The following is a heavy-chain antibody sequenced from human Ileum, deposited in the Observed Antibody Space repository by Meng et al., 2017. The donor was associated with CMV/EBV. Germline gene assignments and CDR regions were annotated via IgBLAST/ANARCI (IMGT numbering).Heavy chain of an antibody. J-gene: IGHJ4*02. CDR1: GFTFGDYA. CDR3: TRGASNY. CDR2: IRSKAYGGTT. Sequence: GGSLRLSCTASGFTFGDYAMGWVRQAPGKGLEWVGFIRSKAYGGTTEYAASVKGRFTISRDDSKSIAYLQMNSLKTEDTAVYYCTRGASNYWGQGTLVTVSS. V-gene: IGHV3-49*04.